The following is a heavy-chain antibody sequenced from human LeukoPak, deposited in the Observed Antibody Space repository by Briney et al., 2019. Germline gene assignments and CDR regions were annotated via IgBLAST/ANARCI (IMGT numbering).Heavy chain of an antibody. D-gene: IGHD3-22*01. V-gene: IGHV1-69*05. J-gene: IGHJ4*02. CDR3: ARENHYYDSSGPIDY. CDR1: GGTFSSYA. CDR2: IIPIFGTA. Sequence: SVKVSCKASGGTFSSYAISWVRQAPGQGLGWMGRIIPIFGTANYAQKFQGRVTITTDESTSTAYMELSSLRSEDTAVYYCARENHYYDSSGPIDYWGQGTLVTVSS.